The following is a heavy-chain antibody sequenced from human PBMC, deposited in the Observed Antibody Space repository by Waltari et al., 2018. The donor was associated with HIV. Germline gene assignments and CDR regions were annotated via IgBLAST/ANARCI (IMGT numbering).Heavy chain of an antibody. Sequence: QVQLVQSGAEVKKPGASVKVSCKASGYTFTSYYMHWVRQAPGQGLEWMGIINPSGGSTRYAQTFQGRVTMTRDTATSTVYMERSSLRSEDTAVYYCARSRAAGSGSYYNIKKTYYFDYWGQGTLVTVSS. CDR2: INPSGGST. CDR3: ARSRAAGSGSYYNIKKTYYFDY. J-gene: IGHJ4*02. V-gene: IGHV1-46*01. CDR1: GYTFTSYY. D-gene: IGHD3-10*01.